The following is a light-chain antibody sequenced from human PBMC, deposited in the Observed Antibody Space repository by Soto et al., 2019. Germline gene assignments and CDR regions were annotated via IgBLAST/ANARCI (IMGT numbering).Light chain of an antibody. CDR2: GVN. CDR3: TSYAGGNNV. Sequence: QSALTQPPSASGSPGQSVTISCTGTSSDVGGYNYVSWYQQYPGKVPRLMIYGVNNRPTGVPDRLSGSKSGNTASLTVSGLQTEDEADYYCTSYAGGNNVFGTGTKLTAL. J-gene: IGLJ1*01. V-gene: IGLV2-8*01. CDR1: SSDVGGYNY.